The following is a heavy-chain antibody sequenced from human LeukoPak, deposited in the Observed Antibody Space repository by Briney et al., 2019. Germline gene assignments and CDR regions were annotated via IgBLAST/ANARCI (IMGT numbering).Heavy chain of an antibody. CDR3: AKAGIQLAYYYMDV. V-gene: IGHV3-23*01. CDR2: ISGSGGST. J-gene: IGHJ6*03. CDR1: GFTVSNNY. Sequence: GGSLRPSCAASGFTVSNNYMNWVRQAPGKGLEWVSAISGSGGSTYYADSVKGRFTISRDNSKNTLYLQMNSLRAEDTAVYYCAKAGIQLAYYYMDVWGKGTTVTVSS. D-gene: IGHD5-18*01.